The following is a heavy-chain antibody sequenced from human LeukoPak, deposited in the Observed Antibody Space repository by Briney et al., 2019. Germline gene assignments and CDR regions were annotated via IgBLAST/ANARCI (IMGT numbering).Heavy chain of an antibody. CDR1: GFTFSDYY. Sequence: GGSLRLSCAASGFTFSDYYMSWIRQAPGKGLEWVSYISSSGSTIYYADSVKGRFTISRDNAKNSLYLQMNSLRAEDTAVYYCARDAYTMVQTPVSDWGQGTLVTVSS. D-gene: IGHD3-10*01. J-gene: IGHJ4*02. CDR3: ARDAYTMVQTPVSD. V-gene: IGHV3-11*01. CDR2: ISSSGSTI.